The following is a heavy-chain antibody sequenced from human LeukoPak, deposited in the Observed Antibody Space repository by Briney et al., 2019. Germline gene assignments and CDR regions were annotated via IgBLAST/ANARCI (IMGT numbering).Heavy chain of an antibody. CDR3: ARDYGDYGSAFDI. D-gene: IGHD4-17*01. Sequence: PSETLSLTCTVSGGSISSYYWSWIRQPPGKGLEWIGYIYYSGSTNYNPSLKGRVTISVDTSKNQFSLKLSSVTAADTAVYYCARDYGDYGSAFDIWGQGTMVTVSS. CDR1: GGSISSYY. CDR2: IYYSGST. J-gene: IGHJ3*02. V-gene: IGHV4-59*01.